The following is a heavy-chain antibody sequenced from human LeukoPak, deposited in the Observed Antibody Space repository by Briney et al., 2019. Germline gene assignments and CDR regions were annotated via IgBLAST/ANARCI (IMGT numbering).Heavy chain of an antibody. J-gene: IGHJ4*02. Sequence: GGSLRLSCAASGFTFSNSAMTWVRQAPGKGLEWVSSISSSSSYIYYADSVKGRFTISRDNAKNSLYLQMNSLRAEDTAVYYCARDKAYCGGDCWIDYWGQGTLVTVSS. CDR2: ISSSSSYI. CDR3: ARDKAYCGGDCWIDY. CDR1: GFTFSNSA. D-gene: IGHD2-21*02. V-gene: IGHV3-21*01.